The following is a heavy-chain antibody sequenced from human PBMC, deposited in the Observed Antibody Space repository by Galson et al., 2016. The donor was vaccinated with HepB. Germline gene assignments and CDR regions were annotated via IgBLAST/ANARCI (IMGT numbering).Heavy chain of an antibody. CDR2: ISNSSSYI. J-gene: IGHJ3*02. Sequence: SLRLSCAASGFTFTSYSMNWVRQAPGKGLEWVSSISNSSSYIYYADSVKGRFTISRDNAKNSLYLQMNSLRAEDTAVYYCARERGDTVVVDAIGDGVFDIWGQGTLVTVSS. D-gene: IGHD2-21*01. CDR1: GFTFTSYS. CDR3: ARERGDTVVVDAIGDGVFDI. V-gene: IGHV3-21*01.